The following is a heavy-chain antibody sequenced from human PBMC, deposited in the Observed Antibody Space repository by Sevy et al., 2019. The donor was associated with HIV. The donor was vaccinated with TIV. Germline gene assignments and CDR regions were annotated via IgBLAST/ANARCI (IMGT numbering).Heavy chain of an antibody. Sequence: ASVKVSCKASGYTFTSYDINWVRQATGQGLEWMGWMNPNSGNTDYAQKFQGRVTMTRNTSKSTAYMELSSLRSEDTAVYYCAGVCPGPIAARRLFDYWGQRTLVTVSS. CDR1: GYTFTSYD. V-gene: IGHV1-8*01. CDR3: AGVCPGPIAARRLFDY. D-gene: IGHD6-6*01. CDR2: MNPNSGNT. J-gene: IGHJ4*02.